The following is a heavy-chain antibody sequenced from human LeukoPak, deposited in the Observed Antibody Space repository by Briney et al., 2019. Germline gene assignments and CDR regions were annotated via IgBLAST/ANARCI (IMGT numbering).Heavy chain of an antibody. Sequence: VASVKVSCKLSGDTLTELSMHWVRQSPGKGLEWMGGFVPEDGETIYAQKFQGRVTMTEDTSTDTAYMELSSLRSDDTPVYFCATLPRGHLFDSWGQGTLVTVSS. J-gene: IGHJ4*02. CDR3: ATLPRGHLFDS. D-gene: IGHD3-10*01. CDR2: FVPEDGET. V-gene: IGHV1-24*01. CDR1: GDTLTELS.